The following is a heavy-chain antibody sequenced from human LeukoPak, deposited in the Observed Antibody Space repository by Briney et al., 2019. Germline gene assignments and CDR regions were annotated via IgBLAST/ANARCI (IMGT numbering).Heavy chain of an antibody. CDR3: ARHKSSRGYDYLAAVPY. D-gene: IGHD5-12*01. CDR2: IYYGGSI. J-gene: IGHJ4*02. Sequence: SDTLSLTCAVSGSSISSSYWWGWIRQPPGKGLEWIGKIYYGGSINYNPSLESRVTMSVDMSRNQFSLKLTSVTAADTAVYYCARHKSSRGYDYLAAVPYWGQGTLVTVSS. CDR1: GSSISSSYW. V-gene: IGHV4-28*05.